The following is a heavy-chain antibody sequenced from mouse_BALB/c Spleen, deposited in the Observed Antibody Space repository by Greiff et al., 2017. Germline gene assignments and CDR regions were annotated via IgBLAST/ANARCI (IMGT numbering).Heavy chain of an antibody. J-gene: IGHJ2*01. V-gene: IGHV5-9-1*01. CDR1: GFTFSSYA. CDR2: ISSGGSYT. D-gene: IGHD1-1*01. CDR3: ARRHYGSSYFDY. Sequence: EVMLVESGGGLVKPGGSLKLSCAASGFTFSSYAMSWVRQTPEKRLEWVATISSGGSYTYYPDSVKGRFTISRDNAKNTLYLQMSSLRSEDTAMYYCARRHYGSSYFDYWGQGTTLTVSS.